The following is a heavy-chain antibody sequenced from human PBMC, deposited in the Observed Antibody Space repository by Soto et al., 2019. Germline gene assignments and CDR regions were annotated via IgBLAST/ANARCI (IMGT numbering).Heavy chain of an antibody. CDR3: ARGAKVTQYDY. CDR2: VSYSGTT. J-gene: IGHJ4*02. Sequence: SETLSLTCTVSGVSVSSGSFYLAWIRQPPGKGLEWIGFVSYSGTTNYKPSLKSRVTISVDTSRSQISLKVSSLTAADTAVYYCARGAKVTQYDYWGQGPLVTVSS. CDR1: GVSVSSGSFY. D-gene: IGHD2-21*02. V-gene: IGHV4-61*01.